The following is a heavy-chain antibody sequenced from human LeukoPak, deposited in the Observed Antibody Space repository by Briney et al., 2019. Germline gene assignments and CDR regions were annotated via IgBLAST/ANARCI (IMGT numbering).Heavy chain of an antibody. D-gene: IGHD6-19*01. CDR2: IIPIFGTA. Sequence: GASVKVSCKASGGTFSSYAISWVRQAPGQGLEWMGGIIPIFGTAIYAQKFQGRVTITADESTSTAYMELSSLRSEDTAVYYCARVRGSSGWYDYWGQGTLVTISS. J-gene: IGHJ4*02. V-gene: IGHV1-69*13. CDR3: ARVRGSSGWYDY. CDR1: GGTFSSYA.